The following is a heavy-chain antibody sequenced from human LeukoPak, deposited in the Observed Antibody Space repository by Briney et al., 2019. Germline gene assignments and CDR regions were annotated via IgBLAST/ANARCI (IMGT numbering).Heavy chain of an antibody. Sequence: GGSLRLSCVASGLPFSSYWMTWVRQAPGKGLEWVANIKQDGSKKSYVDSVRGRFTISRDNTKNLLYLQMSSLRAEDTAVYYCATDRGWRTSGYYLYYFEYWGQGTLVTFSS. V-gene: IGHV3-7*01. CDR2: IKQDGSKK. CDR1: GLPFSSYW. D-gene: IGHD3-22*01. CDR3: ATDRGWRTSGYYLYYFEY. J-gene: IGHJ4*02.